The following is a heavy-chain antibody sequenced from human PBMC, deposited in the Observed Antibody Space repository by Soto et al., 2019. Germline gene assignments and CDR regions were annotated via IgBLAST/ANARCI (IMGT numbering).Heavy chain of an antibody. CDR1: RFTFSYYA. J-gene: IGHJ3*02. Sequence: QVQLVESGGGVVQPGRSLRLSCAASRFTFSYYAMHWIRQAPGKGLEWMAVILSDGSKQYYAESVKGRFTISRDNSKSTLYLQMNSLRVEDTAVYYCVRTIAVAGPEAFDMWGQGTMVTVSS. V-gene: IGHV3-30-3*01. CDR2: ILSDGSKQ. D-gene: IGHD6-19*01. CDR3: VRTIAVAGPEAFDM.